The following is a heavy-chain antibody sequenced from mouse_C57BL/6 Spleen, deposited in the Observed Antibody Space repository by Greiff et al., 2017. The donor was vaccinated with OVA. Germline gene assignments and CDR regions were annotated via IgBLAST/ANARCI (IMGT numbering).Heavy chain of an antibody. D-gene: IGHD2-5*01. CDR2: INYDGSST. V-gene: IGHV5-16*01. CDR3: ARPYYSNYDYYFDY. CDR1: GFTFSDYY. J-gene: IGHJ2*01. Sequence: EVNLVESEGGLVQPGSSMKLSCTASGFTFSDYYMAWVRQVPEKGLEWVANINYDGSSTYYLDSLKSRFIISRDNAKNILYLQMSSLKSEDTATYYCARPYYSNYDYYFDYWGQGTTLTVSS.